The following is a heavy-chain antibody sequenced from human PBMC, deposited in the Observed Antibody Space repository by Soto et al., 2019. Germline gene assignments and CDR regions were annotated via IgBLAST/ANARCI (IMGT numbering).Heavy chain of an antibody. CDR1: GDSVSRDSIG. Sequence: PSQTLSLTCAISGDSVSRDSIGWTWIRQSPSRGLEWLGRTYYTSKWYSDYALSVKSRITINPDTSKNHFSLQLNSVTPEDTAVYYCGRAVAGRIDYWGQGTLVTVS. J-gene: IGHJ4*02. D-gene: IGHD6-19*01. V-gene: IGHV6-1*01. CDR2: TYYTSKWYS. CDR3: GRAVAGRIDY.